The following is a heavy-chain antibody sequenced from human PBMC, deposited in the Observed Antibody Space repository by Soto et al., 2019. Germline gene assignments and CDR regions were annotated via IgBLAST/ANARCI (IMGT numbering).Heavy chain of an antibody. D-gene: IGHD3-3*01. V-gene: IGHV4-39*01. CDR1: GGSIISSSYY. Sequence: SETLSLTCTVSGGSIISSSYYWGWIRQPPGQGLEWIGSIYYSGSTYYNPSLKSRVTISVDTSKNQFSLKLSSVTAADTAVYYCARQQYDFWSGFSRAWFDPWGQGTLVTVSS. CDR2: IYYSGST. CDR3: ARQQYDFWSGFSRAWFDP. J-gene: IGHJ5*02.